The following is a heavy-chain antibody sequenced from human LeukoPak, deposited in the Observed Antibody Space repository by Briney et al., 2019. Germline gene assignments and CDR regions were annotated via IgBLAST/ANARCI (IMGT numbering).Heavy chain of an antibody. CDR3: ARDGTAPGLYFDL. V-gene: IGHV3-7*01. D-gene: IGHD6-13*01. CDR2: IRQDGGEK. J-gene: IGHJ4*01. Sequence: GGSLRLSCAVSGFTFSDYWMNWVRQAPRKGLEWVASIRQDGGEKSYVDSVKGRFTISRDNTKNSLYLLMSSLRAEDTAVYYCARDGTAPGLYFDLWGQGTLVTVSS. CDR1: GFTFSDYW.